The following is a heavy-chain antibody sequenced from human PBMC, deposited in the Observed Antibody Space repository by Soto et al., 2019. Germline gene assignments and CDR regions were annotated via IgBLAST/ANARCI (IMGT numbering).Heavy chain of an antibody. D-gene: IGHD3-10*01. V-gene: IGHV3-30*18. CDR3: AKDNRPLTMVRGDLFDY. Sequence: PGGSLRLSCAASGFTFSSYGMHWVRQAPGKGLEWVAVISYDGSNKYYADSVKGRFTISRDNSKNTLYLQMNSLRAEDMAVYYCAKDNRPLTMVRGDLFDYWGQGTLVTVSS. J-gene: IGHJ4*02. CDR1: GFTFSSYG. CDR2: ISYDGSNK.